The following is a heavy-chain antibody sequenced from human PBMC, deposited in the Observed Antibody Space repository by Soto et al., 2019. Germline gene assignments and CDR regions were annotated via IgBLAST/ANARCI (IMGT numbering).Heavy chain of an antibody. CDR2: IYYGGTT. D-gene: IGHD2-15*01. Sequence: SETLSLTCAVSGKTMTGGYYWGGIRQSPGKGLEWIGSIYYGGTTYYNPSLRSRLAISIDTSKNQFSLRLSSVTAADTALYYCARGWYYFDFWGQGTLVTVSS. CDR3: ARGWYYFDF. V-gene: IGHV4-38-2*01. J-gene: IGHJ4*02. CDR1: GKTMTGGYY.